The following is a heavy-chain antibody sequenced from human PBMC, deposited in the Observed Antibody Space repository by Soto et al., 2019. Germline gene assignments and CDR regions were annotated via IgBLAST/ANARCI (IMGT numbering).Heavy chain of an antibody. CDR2: IIPIFGTA. CDR3: ARARPYGSGSYGTYYYGMDV. Sequence: ASVKVSCKASGGTFSSYAISWVRQAPGQGLEWMGGIIPIFGTANYAQKFQGRVTITADESTSTAYMELSSLRSEDTVVYYCARARPYGSGSYGTYYYGMDVWGQGTTVTVSS. J-gene: IGHJ6*02. V-gene: IGHV1-69*13. D-gene: IGHD3-10*01. CDR1: GGTFSSYA.